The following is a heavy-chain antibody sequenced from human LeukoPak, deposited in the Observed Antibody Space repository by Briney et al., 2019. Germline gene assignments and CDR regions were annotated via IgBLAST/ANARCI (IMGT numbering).Heavy chain of an antibody. CDR1: GYTFTGYY. Sequence: ASVKVSCKASGYTFTGYYMHWVRQAPGQGLEWMGWINPNSGGTNYALKFQGRVTMTRDTSISTAYMELSRLRSDDTAVYYCARATRGILTGSGNYWGQGTLVTVSS. J-gene: IGHJ4*02. CDR3: ARATRGILTGSGNY. D-gene: IGHD3-9*01. V-gene: IGHV1-2*02. CDR2: INPNSGGT.